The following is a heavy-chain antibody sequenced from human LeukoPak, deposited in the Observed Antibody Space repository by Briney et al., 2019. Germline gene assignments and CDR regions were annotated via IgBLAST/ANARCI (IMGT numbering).Heavy chain of an antibody. D-gene: IGHD4-17*01. CDR3: ARDMGYGDYGVDY. CDR1: GYTFTSYG. Sequence: ASVKVSCKASGYTFTSYGISWVRQAPGQGLEWMGWINPNSGGTNYAQKFQGRVTMTRDTSISTAYMELSRLRSDDTAVYYCARDMGYGDYGVDYWGQGTLVTVSS. J-gene: IGHJ4*02. CDR2: INPNSGGT. V-gene: IGHV1-2*02.